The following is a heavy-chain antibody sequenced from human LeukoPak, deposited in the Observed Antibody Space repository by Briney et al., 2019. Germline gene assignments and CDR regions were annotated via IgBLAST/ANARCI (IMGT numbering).Heavy chain of an antibody. J-gene: IGHJ4*02. D-gene: IGHD2-2*01. Sequence: ASVKVSCKASGYTFISYYMHWVRQAPGQGLEWMGIINPSGLSTSYAQKFQGRVTMTRDTSTSTVYMELSILRSEDTAVYYCARNCTSTSCYGPFDYWGQGTLVTVSS. CDR3: ARNCTSTSCYGPFDY. CDR1: GYTFISYY. CDR2: INPSGLST. V-gene: IGHV1-46*01.